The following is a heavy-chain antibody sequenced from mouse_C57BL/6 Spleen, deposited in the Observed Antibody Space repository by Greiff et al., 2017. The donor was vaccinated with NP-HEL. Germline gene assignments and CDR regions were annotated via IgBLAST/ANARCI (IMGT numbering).Heavy chain of an antibody. J-gene: IGHJ4*01. CDR2: ISSGSSTI. CDR3: ARGDYGNYYYAMDY. Sequence: EVMLVESGGGLVKPGGSLKLSCAASGFTFSDYGMHWVRQAPEKGLEWVAYISSGSSTIYYADTVKGRFTISRDNAKNTLFLQMTSLRSEDTAMYYCARGDYGNYYYAMDYWGQGTSVTVSS. V-gene: IGHV5-17*01. CDR1: GFTFSDYG. D-gene: IGHD2-1*01.